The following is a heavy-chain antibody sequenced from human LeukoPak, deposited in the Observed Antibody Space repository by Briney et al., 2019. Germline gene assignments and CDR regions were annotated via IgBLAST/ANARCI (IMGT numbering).Heavy chain of an antibody. J-gene: IGHJ4*02. V-gene: IGHV3-74*01. CDR3: ARNGDYGDYVLFSY. Sequence: GGSLRLSCAASGFTFSSYWMHWVRQAPGKGLVWVSRINSDGSSTSYADSVKGRFTISRDNAKNTLYLQMNSLRAEDTAVYYCARNGDYGDYVLFSYWGQGTLVTVSS. CDR1: GFTFSSYW. D-gene: IGHD4-17*01. CDR2: INSDGSST.